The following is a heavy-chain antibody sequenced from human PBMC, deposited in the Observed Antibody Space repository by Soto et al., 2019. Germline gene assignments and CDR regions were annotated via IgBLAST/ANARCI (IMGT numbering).Heavy chain of an antibody. CDR2: IYYSGST. CDR3: ARQYYYGSGSYPLLYYYYYGMDV. Sequence: SETLSLTCTVSGGSISSSSYYWGWIRQPPGKGLEWIGSIYYSGSTYYNPSLKSRVTISVDTSKNQFSLKLSSVTAADTAVYYCARQYYYGSGSYPLLYYYYYGMDVWGQGTTVTVSS. D-gene: IGHD3-10*01. CDR1: GGSISSSSYY. V-gene: IGHV4-39*01. J-gene: IGHJ6*02.